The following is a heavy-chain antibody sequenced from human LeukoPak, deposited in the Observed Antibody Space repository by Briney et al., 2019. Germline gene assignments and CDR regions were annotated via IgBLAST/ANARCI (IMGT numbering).Heavy chain of an antibody. J-gene: IGHJ6*02. CDR3: ARGGASNYYGSGTTHYYYYYGMDV. V-gene: IGHV3-53*01. Sequence: GGSLRLSCAASGFSVSSSYMYWVRQAPGKGLEWVSFFYRGDSTYYAESVRGRFTLSRDNSKNTLYLLMNSLIPEDTAVYYCARGGASNYYGSGTTHYYYYYGMDVWGQGTTVTVSS. CDR2: FYRGDST. D-gene: IGHD3-10*01. CDR1: GFSVSSSY.